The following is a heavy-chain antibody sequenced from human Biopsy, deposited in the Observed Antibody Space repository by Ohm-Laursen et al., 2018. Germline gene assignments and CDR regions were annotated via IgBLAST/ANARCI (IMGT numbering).Heavy chain of an antibody. CDR3: ARRPYGGTRYWYFDL. V-gene: IGHV4-31*01. D-gene: IGHD4-23*01. Sequence: TLSLPWAVSGGPVSSGGFFWSWIRQHPGKGLEWIGYIYYSGTTYYNPSLKSLVTISVDTSKNQFSLKLNSVTAADTAVYYCARRPYGGTRYWYFDLWGRGTLVTVSS. CDR2: IYYSGTT. J-gene: IGHJ2*01. CDR1: GGPVSSGGFF.